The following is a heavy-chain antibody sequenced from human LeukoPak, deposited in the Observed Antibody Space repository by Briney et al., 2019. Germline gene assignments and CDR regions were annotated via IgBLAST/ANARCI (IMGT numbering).Heavy chain of an antibody. D-gene: IGHD3-3*01. Sequence: ASVKVSCKASGGTFSNFAISWVRQAPGQGLEWMGGIIPIFGTAKYAQKVQGRVAMSTDESKSTAYMELSSLTSEDSAVYYCARQGGITVFGVAQPGGAFDIWGQGTMVTVSS. CDR2: IIPIFGTA. J-gene: IGHJ3*02. V-gene: IGHV1-69*05. CDR3: ARQGGITVFGVAQPGGAFDI. CDR1: GGTFSNFA.